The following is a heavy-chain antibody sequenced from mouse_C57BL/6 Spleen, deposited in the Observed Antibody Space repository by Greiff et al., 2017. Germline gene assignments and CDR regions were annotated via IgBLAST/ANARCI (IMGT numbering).Heavy chain of an antibody. J-gene: IGHJ4*01. CDR1: GYAFSSYW. CDR2: IYPGDGDT. CDR3: ARFLYGSSPYYAMDY. Sequence: VQLQQPGAELVKPGASVKISCKASGYAFSSYWMNWVKQRPGKGLEWIGQIYPGDGDTNYNGKFKGKATLTADKSSSTAYMQLSSLTSEDSAVYFCARFLYGSSPYYAMDYWGQGTSVTVSS. V-gene: IGHV1-80*01. D-gene: IGHD1-1*01.